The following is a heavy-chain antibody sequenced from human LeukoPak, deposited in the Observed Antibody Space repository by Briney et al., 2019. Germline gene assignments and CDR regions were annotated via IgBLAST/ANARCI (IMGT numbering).Heavy chain of an antibody. CDR3: AKDSMVRGVIITVAYFDY. CDR1: GFTFSSYA. J-gene: IGHJ4*02. CDR2: ISGSGGST. Sequence: GGSLRLSCAASGFTFSSYAMSWVRQAPGKGLEWVSAISGSGGSTYYADSVKGRFTISRDNSKNTLYLQMNSLRAEDTAVYYCAKDSMVRGVIITVAYFDYWGQGTLVTVSS. V-gene: IGHV3-23*01. D-gene: IGHD3-10*01.